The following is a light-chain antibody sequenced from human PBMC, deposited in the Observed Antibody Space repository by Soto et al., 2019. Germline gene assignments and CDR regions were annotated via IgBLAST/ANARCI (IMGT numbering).Light chain of an antibody. V-gene: IGKV3-20*01. CDR3: QQYGSSPLT. CDR1: QSVSSSY. Sequence: EIVLTQSPGTLSLSPGERATLSCRASQSVSSSYLAWYQQKPGQAPRLLIYGASSRATGIPDRFSGSGSGTDFTLTISRLETEDVAVYSWQQYGSSPLTFGQGTKVEIK. J-gene: IGKJ1*01. CDR2: GAS.